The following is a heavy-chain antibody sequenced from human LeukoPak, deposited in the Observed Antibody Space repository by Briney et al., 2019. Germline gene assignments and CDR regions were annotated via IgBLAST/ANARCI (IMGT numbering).Heavy chain of an antibody. V-gene: IGHV4-4*07. CDR2: IYTSGST. D-gene: IGHD3-10*01. J-gene: IGHJ5*02. Sequence: SETLPLTCTVSGGSISSYYWSWIRQPAGKGLEWIGRIYTSGSTNYNPSLKSRVTMSVDTSKNQFSLKLSSVTAADTAVYYCARGITMVRGSQAWFDPWGQGTLVTVSS. CDR3: ARGITMVRGSQAWFDP. CDR1: GGSISSYY.